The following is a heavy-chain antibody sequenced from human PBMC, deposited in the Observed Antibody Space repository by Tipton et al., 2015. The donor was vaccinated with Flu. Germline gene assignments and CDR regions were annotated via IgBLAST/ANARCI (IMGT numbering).Heavy chain of an antibody. V-gene: IGHV4-59*01. CDR1: GGSISSYY. D-gene: IGHD2/OR15-2a*01. J-gene: IGHJ4*02. Sequence: TLSLTCTVSGGSISSYYWSWIRQPPGKGLEWIGYIYYSGNTNYNPSLKSRVTISVDTSKNQFSLKLSSVTAADTAVYYCARGAVSYYFDYWGQGTLVTVSS. CDR3: ARGAVSYYFDY. CDR2: IYYSGNT.